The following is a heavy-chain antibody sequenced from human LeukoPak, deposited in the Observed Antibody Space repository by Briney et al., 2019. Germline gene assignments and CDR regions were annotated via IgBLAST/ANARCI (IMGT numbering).Heavy chain of an antibody. V-gene: IGHV3-23*01. Sequence: GGSLRLSCAGSGFTFSTYAMSWVRQAPGKGLEWVSTITGSGGSTYYADSVKGQFTISRDNSKNTLYLHLNSLRAEDTAVYYCAKPPTYCGGDCYDHWGQGTLVTVSS. CDR3: AKPPTYCGGDCYDH. CDR1: GFTFSTYA. CDR2: ITGSGGST. J-gene: IGHJ4*02. D-gene: IGHD2-21*01.